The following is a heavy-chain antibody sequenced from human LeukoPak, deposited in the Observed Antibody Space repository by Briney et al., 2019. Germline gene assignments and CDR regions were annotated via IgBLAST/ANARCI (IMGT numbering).Heavy chain of an antibody. V-gene: IGHV1-69*13. CDR3: ARQLTSYYYGSGSYFHYFDY. D-gene: IGHD3-10*01. Sequence: SVKVSCKASGGTFISYAISWVRQAPGQGLEWMGGIIPIFGTANYAQKFQGRVTITADESTSTAYMELSSLRSEDTAVYYCARQLTSYYYGSGSYFHYFDYWGQGALVTVSS. CDR2: IIPIFGTA. CDR1: GGTFISYA. J-gene: IGHJ4*02.